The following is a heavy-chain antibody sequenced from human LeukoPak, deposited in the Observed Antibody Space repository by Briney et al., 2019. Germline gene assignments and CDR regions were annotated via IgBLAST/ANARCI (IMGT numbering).Heavy chain of an antibody. D-gene: IGHD4-17*01. CDR2: ISTSSSYI. V-gene: IGHV3-21*01. Sequence: CVSSISTSSSYIYYAHSLTGLFPISRDNANNTLYLQMNSLRAEDTAVYYCAPTTVTTGYWGQGTLVTVSS. J-gene: IGHJ4*02. CDR3: APTTVTTGY.